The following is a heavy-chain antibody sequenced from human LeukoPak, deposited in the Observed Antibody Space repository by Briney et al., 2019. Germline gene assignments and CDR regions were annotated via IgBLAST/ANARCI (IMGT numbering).Heavy chain of an antibody. CDR2: ISYDGSNK. CDR1: GFTFSSYA. Sequence: GRSLRLSCAASGFTFSSYAMHWVRQAPGEGLEWVAVISYDGSNKYYADSAKGRFTISRDNSKNTLYLQMNSLRAEDTAVYYCAREWELTEFDYWGQGTLVTVSS. CDR3: AREWELTEFDY. V-gene: IGHV3-30-3*01. D-gene: IGHD1-26*01. J-gene: IGHJ4*02.